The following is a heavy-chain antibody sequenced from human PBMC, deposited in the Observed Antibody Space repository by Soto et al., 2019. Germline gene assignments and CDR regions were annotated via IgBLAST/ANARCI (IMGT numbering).Heavy chain of an antibody. D-gene: IGHD4-17*01. CDR2: IYWDDDK. CDR1: GFSLSTSGVG. V-gene: IGHV2-5*02. Sequence: QITLKESGPTLVKPTQTLTLTCTFSGFSLSTSGVGVGWIRQPPGKALEWLALIYWDDDKRYSPSLKSRLTIXKXISKNQVVLTMTNMDPVDTATYYCAHSPAYGDYYVYWGQGTLVTVSS. J-gene: IGHJ4*02. CDR3: AHSPAYGDYYVY.